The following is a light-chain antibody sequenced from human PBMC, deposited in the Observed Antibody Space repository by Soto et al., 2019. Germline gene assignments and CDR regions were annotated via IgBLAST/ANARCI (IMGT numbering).Light chain of an antibody. CDR2: DVS. J-gene: IGLJ1*01. CDR3: NSYTSSSTYV. CDR1: SSDVGGYNY. Sequence: LTQPASVSGSPGQSITISCTGTSSDVGGYNYVSWYQQHPGKAPKLVIYDVSNRPSGVSNRFSGSKSGNTASLTISGLQAEDEADYYCNSYTSSSTYVFGTGTKVTVL. V-gene: IGLV2-14*01.